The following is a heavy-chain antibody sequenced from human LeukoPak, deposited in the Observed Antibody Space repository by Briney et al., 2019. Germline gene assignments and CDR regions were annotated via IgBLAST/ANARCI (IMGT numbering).Heavy chain of an antibody. CDR3: ARDSGTYYYDSSGYYAETNWFDP. Sequence: NPSETLSLTCAVYGGSFSGYYWSWIRQPPGKGLEWIGEINHSGSTNYNPSLKSRVTISIDTSKNQFSLKLTSVTAADTAVYYCARDSGTYYYDSSGYYAETNWFDPWGQGTLVTVSS. D-gene: IGHD3-22*01. CDR1: GGSFSGYY. CDR2: INHSGST. V-gene: IGHV4-34*01. J-gene: IGHJ5*02.